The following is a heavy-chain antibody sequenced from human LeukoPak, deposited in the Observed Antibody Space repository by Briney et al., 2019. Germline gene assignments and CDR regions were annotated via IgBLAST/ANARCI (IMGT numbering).Heavy chain of an antibody. D-gene: IGHD5/OR15-5a*01. J-gene: IGHJ3*02. CDR3: ARDQGLGGAFDI. Sequence: AGGSLRLSCAASGFTFSSYAMSWVRQAPGKGLEWVSAISGSGGSTYYADSVKGRFTISRDNSKNTLYLQMNSLRAEDTAVYYCARDQGLGGAFDIWGQGTMVTVSS. V-gene: IGHV3-23*01. CDR1: GFTFSSYA. CDR2: ISGSGGST.